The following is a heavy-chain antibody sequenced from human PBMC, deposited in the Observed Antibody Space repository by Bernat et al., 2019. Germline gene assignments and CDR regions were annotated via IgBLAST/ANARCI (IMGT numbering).Heavy chain of an antibody. Sequence: QVQLVESGGGVVQPGRSLRLSCAASGFTFSSYGMHWVRQAPGKGLEWVAVISYDGSNKYYADSVKGRFTISRANSKNTLYLQMNSLRAEDTAVYYCARDGYRSSPYAFDIWRQGTMVTVSS. V-gene: IGHV3-30*03. CDR3: ARDGYRSSPYAFDI. J-gene: IGHJ3*02. CDR2: ISYDGSNK. D-gene: IGHD6-13*01. CDR1: GFTFSSYG.